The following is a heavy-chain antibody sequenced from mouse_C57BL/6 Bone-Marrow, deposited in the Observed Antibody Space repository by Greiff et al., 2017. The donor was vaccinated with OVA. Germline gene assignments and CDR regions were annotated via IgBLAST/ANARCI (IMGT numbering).Heavy chain of an antibody. CDR1: GFSLTSYG. Sequence: VQRVESGPGLVQPSQSLSITCTVSGFSLTSYGVHWVRQSPGKGLEWLGVIWRGGSTDYNAAFMSRLSITKDNSKSQVFFKMNSLQADDTAIYYCAKDRGYSKRTMDYWGQGTSVTVSS. J-gene: IGHJ4*01. D-gene: IGHD2-5*01. V-gene: IGHV2-5*01. CDR3: AKDRGYSKRTMDY. CDR2: IWRGGST.